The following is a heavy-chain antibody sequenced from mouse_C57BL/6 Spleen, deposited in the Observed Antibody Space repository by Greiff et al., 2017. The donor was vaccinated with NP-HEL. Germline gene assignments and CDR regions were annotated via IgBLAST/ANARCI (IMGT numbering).Heavy chain of an antibody. V-gene: IGHV1-42*01. Sequence: EVKLMESGPELVKPGASVKISCKASGYSFTGYYMNWVKQSPEKSLEWIGEINPSTGGTTYNQKFKAKATLTVDKSSSTAYMQLKSLTSEDSAVYYCARWYSPWYFDVWGTGTTVTVSS. CDR3: ARWYSPWYFDV. CDR1: GYSFTGYY. D-gene: IGHD2-12*01. CDR2: INPSTGGT. J-gene: IGHJ1*03.